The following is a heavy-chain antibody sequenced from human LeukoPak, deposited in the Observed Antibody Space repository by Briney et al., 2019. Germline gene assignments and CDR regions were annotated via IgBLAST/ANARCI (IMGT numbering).Heavy chain of an antibody. V-gene: IGHV3-49*03. CDR3: SRRGTIAAAAD. CDR2: IRSKGFGGTT. J-gene: IGHJ4*02. Sequence: PGRSLGLSCTASGFTFGDYAMSWFRQAPGKGLEWVGFIRSKGFGGTTEYAASVKGRFTISRDDSKSIAYLQMNSLKTEDTAVYYCSRRGTIAAAADWGQGTLVTVSS. D-gene: IGHD6-13*01. CDR1: GFTFGDYA.